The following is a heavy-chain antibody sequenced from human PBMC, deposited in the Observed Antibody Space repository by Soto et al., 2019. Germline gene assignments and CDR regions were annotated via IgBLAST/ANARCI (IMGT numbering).Heavy chain of an antibody. Sequence: PGGSLRLSCAASGFTFSSYSMNWVRQAPGKGLEWVSSISSSSSYIYYADSVKGRFTISRDNAKNSLYLQMNSLRAEDTAVYYCARGEGYCSSTSCRNWFDRWGQGTLVTVSS. J-gene: IGHJ5*02. V-gene: IGHV3-21*01. CDR3: ARGEGYCSSTSCRNWFDR. CDR2: ISSSSSYI. CDR1: GFTFSSYS. D-gene: IGHD2-2*01.